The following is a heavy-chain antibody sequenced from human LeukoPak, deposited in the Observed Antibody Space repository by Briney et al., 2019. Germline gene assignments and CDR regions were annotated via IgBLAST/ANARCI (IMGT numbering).Heavy chain of an antibody. CDR1: GFTFSSEG. CDR3: AKSLYCSSTSCPPADYYYYYMDV. CDR2: IRYDGSNK. V-gene: IGHV3-30*02. J-gene: IGHJ6*03. D-gene: IGHD2-2*01. Sequence: GGSLRLSCAAAGFTFSSEGMHWVRQAPGRGLEWVAFIRYDGSNKYYADSVKGRFTISRDNSKNTLYLQMNSLRAEDTAVYYCAKSLYCSSTSCPPADYYYYYMDVWGKGTTVTVSS.